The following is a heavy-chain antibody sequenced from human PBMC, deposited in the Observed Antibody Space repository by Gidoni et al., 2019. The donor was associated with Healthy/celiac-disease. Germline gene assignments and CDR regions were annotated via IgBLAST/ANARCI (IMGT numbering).Heavy chain of an antibody. V-gene: IGHV3-48*02. Sequence: EVQLVESGGGLVQPGGSLSLSCAASGFTFSSYSMTWVRQAPGKGLEWVSYISSRSSTIYYADSVKGRFTISRDNAKNSLYLQMNSRRDEDTAVYYCARGGVEGFDPWGQGTLVTVSS. D-gene: IGHD3-10*01. J-gene: IGHJ5*02. CDR3: ARGGVEGFDP. CDR2: ISSRSSTI. CDR1: GFTFSSYS.